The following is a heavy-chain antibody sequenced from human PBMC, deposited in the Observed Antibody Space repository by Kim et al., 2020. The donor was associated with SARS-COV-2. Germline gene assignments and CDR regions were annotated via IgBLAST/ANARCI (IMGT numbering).Heavy chain of an antibody. CDR1: GSTFSSYS. Sequence: GGSLRLSCGDSGSTFSSYSMTWVRQAPGKGLEWVSAISGSGAETYYADSVKGRFAISRDNSKNMLYLQMDILRAEDTAIYYCAKAPSINYHVQGSATFDSWGQRTLVTVSS. CDR3: AKAPSINYHVQGSATFDS. CDR2: ISGSGAET. J-gene: IGHJ4*02. D-gene: IGHD3-10*02. V-gene: IGHV3-23*01.